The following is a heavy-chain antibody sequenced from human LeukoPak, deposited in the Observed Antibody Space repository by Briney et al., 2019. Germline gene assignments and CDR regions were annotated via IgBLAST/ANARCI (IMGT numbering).Heavy chain of an antibody. J-gene: IGHJ6*03. CDR2: IIPIFGTA. CDR1: GGTFSSYA. CDR3: ATLGYCSGGSCYDYYYYYYMDV. D-gene: IGHD2-15*01. Sequence: GASVKVSCKASGGTFSSYAISWVRQAPGQGLEWMGEIIPIFGTANYAQKFQGRVTITADESTSTAYMELSSLRSEDTAVYYCATLGYCSGGSCYDYYYYYYMDVWGKGTAVTVSS. V-gene: IGHV1-69*01.